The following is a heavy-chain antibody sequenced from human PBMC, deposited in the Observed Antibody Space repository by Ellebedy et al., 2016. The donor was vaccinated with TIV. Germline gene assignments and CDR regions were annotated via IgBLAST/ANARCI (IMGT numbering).Heavy chain of an antibody. J-gene: IGHJ4*02. Sequence: SLKISCVVSGLRFDDFAIHWVRQVPGKGLEWVAGLSSNGGSVAYADSVGDRFIVSRDNARNSVSLQMDSLRPEDTAFYFCTYSRQWGYFPLDSWGQGTLVTVSS. V-gene: IGHV3-9*01. CDR3: TYSRQWGYFPLDS. CDR1: GLRFDDFA. D-gene: IGHD3-16*01. CDR2: LSSNGGSV.